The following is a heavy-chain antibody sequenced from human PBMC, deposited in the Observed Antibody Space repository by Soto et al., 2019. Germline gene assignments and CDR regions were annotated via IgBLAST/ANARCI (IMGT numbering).Heavy chain of an antibody. Sequence: QVQLQESGPGLAKPSETLSLTCTVSGGSISSYYWSWIRQPPGKGLEWIGYIYYSGSTNYNPSLKSRVTISVDTSKNQFSLKLSSVTAADTAVYYCARERGTVGDFDYWGQGTLVTVSS. CDR2: IYYSGST. D-gene: IGHD3-16*01. CDR3: ARERGTVGDFDY. J-gene: IGHJ4*02. CDR1: GGSISSYY. V-gene: IGHV4-59*01.